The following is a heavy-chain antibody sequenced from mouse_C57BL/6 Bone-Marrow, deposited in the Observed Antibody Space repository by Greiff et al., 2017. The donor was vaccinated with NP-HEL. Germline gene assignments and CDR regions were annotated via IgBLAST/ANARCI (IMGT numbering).Heavy chain of an antibody. CDR1: GYTFTSYW. J-gene: IGHJ1*03. D-gene: IGHD2-1*01. CDR2: IYPGSGST. Sequence: QVQLQQPGAELVKPGASVKMSCKASGYTFTSYWITWVKQRPGQGLEWIGDIYPGSGSTNYNEKFKSKATLTVDTSSSTAYMQLSSLTSEDSAVYYCARRRGNYVRCYFDVWGTGTTVTVSS. V-gene: IGHV1-55*01. CDR3: ARRRGNYVRCYFDV.